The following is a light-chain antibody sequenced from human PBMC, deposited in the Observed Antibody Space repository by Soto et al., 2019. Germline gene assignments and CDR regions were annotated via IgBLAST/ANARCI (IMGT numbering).Light chain of an antibody. J-gene: IGKJ1*01. CDR1: QSLVYSDGNTY. CDR3: VQGTHWPRT. Sequence: DVVMTQSPLSLPVTLGQPASISCRSSQSLVYSDGNTYLNWFQQRPGQSPRRLIYQVSNRDSGVPDRFSGSGSGTDFTLKSNRVEAEDVGVYYCVQGTHWPRTFGQGTKVEIK. V-gene: IGKV2-30*01. CDR2: QVS.